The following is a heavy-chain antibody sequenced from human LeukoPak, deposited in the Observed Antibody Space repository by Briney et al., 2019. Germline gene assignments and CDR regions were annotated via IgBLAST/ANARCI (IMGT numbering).Heavy chain of an antibody. J-gene: IGHJ4*02. CDR3: ARGGAYYDILTGYPAIPYFDY. Sequence: SVKVSCKASGCTFSSYAISWVRQAPGQGLEWMGGIIPIFGTANYAQKFQGRVTITADESTSTAYMELSSLRSEDTAVYYCARGGAYYDILTGYPAIPYFDYWGQGTLVTVSS. D-gene: IGHD3-9*01. V-gene: IGHV1-69*13. CDR1: GCTFSSYA. CDR2: IIPIFGTA.